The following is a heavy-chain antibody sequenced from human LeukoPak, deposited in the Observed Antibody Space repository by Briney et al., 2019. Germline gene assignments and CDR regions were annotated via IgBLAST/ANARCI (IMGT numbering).Heavy chain of an antibody. D-gene: IGHD6-13*01. CDR1: GGSISSYY. V-gene: IGHV4-59*01. Sequence: SETLSLTCTVCGGSISSYYWSWIRQPPGKGLEWIGNIFYSGSTKYNPSLKSRVTISIDTSKNQFSLKLSSVTTADTAVYYCARAGSSSWYFDYWGQGTLVTVSS. CDR2: IFYSGST. J-gene: IGHJ4*02. CDR3: ARAGSSSWYFDY.